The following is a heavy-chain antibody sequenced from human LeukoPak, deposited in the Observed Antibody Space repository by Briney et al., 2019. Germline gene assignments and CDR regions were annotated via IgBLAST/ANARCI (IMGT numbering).Heavy chain of an antibody. CDR2: INHNGNVN. CDR1: GFTFSSYW. V-gene: IGHV3-7*03. D-gene: IGHD3-3*01. CDR3: AKSSYYDFWSGYYRLVNYYYGMDV. J-gene: IGHJ6*02. Sequence: GGSLRLSCAASGFTFSSYWMNWARQAPGKGLEWVASINHNGNVNYYVDSVRGRFTISRDNSKNTLYLQMNSLRAEDTAVYYCAKSSYYDFWSGYYRLVNYYYGMDVWGQGTTVTVSS.